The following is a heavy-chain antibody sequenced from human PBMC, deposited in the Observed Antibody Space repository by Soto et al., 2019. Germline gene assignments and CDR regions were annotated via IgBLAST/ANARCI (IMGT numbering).Heavy chain of an antibody. J-gene: IGHJ3*02. D-gene: IGHD1-26*01. CDR1: GGTFKTFG. Sequence: QVQLVQSGTELEKPGSSVTVSCQASGGTFKTFGVSWVRQAPGQGLQWMGGIIPLLRTTDYAQNFQGRISISADESTNTVFTELSSLRSEDTAVYYCARDVLGGWVEKTYRAFDIWGQGTLVAVSS. CDR3: ARDVLGGWVEKTYRAFDI. V-gene: IGHV1-69*01. CDR2: IIPLLRTT.